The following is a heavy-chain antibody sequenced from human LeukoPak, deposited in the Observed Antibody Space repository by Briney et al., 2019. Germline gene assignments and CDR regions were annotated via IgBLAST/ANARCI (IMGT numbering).Heavy chain of an antibody. CDR2: IYYSGST. D-gene: IGHD3-3*01. Sequence: SQTLSLTCAVSGGSISSGGYSWSWIRQPPGKGLEWIGYIYYSGSTYYNPSLKSRVTISVDTSKNQFSLKLSSVTAADTAVYYCARYYDFWSGYYSWFDPWGQGTLVTVSS. CDR3: ARYYDFWSGYYSWFDP. J-gene: IGHJ5*02. CDR1: GGSISSGGYS. V-gene: IGHV4-31*11.